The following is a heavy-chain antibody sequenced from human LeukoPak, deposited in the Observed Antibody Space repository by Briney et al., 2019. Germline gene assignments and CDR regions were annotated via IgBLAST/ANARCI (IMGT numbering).Heavy chain of an antibody. V-gene: IGHV4-34*01. J-gene: IGHJ6*04. CDR1: GGSFSGYY. Sequence: LETLSLTCAVYGGSFSGYYWSWIRQPPGKGLEWIGEINHSGSTNYNPSLKSRVTISVDTSKNQFSLKLSSVTAADTAVYYCARGRTLNYYGSGSYLYYYYGMDVWGKGTTVTVSS. CDR2: INHSGST. CDR3: ARGRTLNYYGSGSYLYYYYGMDV. D-gene: IGHD3-10*01.